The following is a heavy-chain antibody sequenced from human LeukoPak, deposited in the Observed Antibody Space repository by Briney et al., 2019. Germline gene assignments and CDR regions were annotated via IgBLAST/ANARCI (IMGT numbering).Heavy chain of an antibody. CDR3: TTSTPPGTTAPHY. V-gene: IGHV3-15*01. D-gene: IGHD1-1*01. Sequence: PGGSLRLSCAASGFTFMNAWMRMSWVRQAPGKGLEWIARVKGQTDGGTTDYAGPVKGRFTISRDDSKNTLFLQMNSLKTEDTAVYYCTTSTPPGTTAPHYWGQGTLVTVSS. CDR2: VKGQTDGGTT. J-gene: IGHJ4*02. CDR1: GFTFMNAW.